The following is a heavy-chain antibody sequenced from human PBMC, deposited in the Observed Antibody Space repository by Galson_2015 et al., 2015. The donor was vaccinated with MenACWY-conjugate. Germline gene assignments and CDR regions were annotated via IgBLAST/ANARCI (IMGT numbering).Heavy chain of an antibody. Sequence: SLRLSCAASGFTFSTHWMGWVRQAPGKGLEWVANIKQDGSAKYYVDSVKGRFTISRDNAKNSLYLQVDSLRAEDTAVYYCARAKEQWLSKTFDIWGQGTMVTVSS. J-gene: IGHJ3*02. D-gene: IGHD6-19*01. CDR1: GFTFSTHW. CDR2: IKQDGSAK. V-gene: IGHV3-7*01. CDR3: ARAKEQWLSKTFDI.